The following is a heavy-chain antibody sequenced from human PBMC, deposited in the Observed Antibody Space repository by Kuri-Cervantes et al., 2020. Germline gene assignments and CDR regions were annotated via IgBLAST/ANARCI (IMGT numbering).Heavy chain of an antibody. CDR1: GGSFSGYY. CDR3: ARANGYSSSWGFDP. Sequence: SETLSLTCAVYGGSFSGYYWSWIRQPPGKGLEWIGYIYYSGSTYYNPSLKSRVTISVDTSKNQFSLKLSSVTAADTAVYYRARANGYSSSWGFDPWGQGTLVTVSS. J-gene: IGHJ5*02. V-gene: IGHV4-59*08. D-gene: IGHD6-13*01. CDR2: IYYSGST.